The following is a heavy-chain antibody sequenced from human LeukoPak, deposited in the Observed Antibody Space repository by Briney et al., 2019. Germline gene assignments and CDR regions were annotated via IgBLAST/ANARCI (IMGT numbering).Heavy chain of an antibody. Sequence: GGSLRLSCAASGFTFSSYWMHWVRQAPGKGLVWVSRINSDGSSTSYADSVKGRFTISRDNAKNSLYLQMNSLRAEDTAVYYCARERYITMVRALDYWGQGTLVTVSS. D-gene: IGHD3-10*01. CDR2: INSDGSST. V-gene: IGHV3-74*01. CDR1: GFTFSSYW. CDR3: ARERYITMVRALDY. J-gene: IGHJ4*02.